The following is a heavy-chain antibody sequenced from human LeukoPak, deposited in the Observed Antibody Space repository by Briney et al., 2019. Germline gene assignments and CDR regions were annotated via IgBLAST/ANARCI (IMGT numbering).Heavy chain of an antibody. CDR3: ASPGAYY. V-gene: IGHV3-64*01. J-gene: IGHJ4*02. CDR2: ISSNGGST. CDR1: GFTFSSYA. Sequence: RPGGSLRLSCAASGFTFSSYAMHWARQAPGKGLEYVSAISSNGGSTYYANSVKGRFTISRDNSKNTLYLQMGSLRAEDMAVYYCASPGAYYWGQGTLVTVSS.